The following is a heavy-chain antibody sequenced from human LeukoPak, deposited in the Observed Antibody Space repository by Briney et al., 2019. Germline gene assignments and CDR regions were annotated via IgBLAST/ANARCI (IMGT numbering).Heavy chain of an antibody. D-gene: IGHD1-26*01. J-gene: IGHJ4*02. CDR2: ISSSGSTI. V-gene: IGHV3-11*01. Sequence: KPGGSLRLSCAASGFTFSDYYMSWIRQAPGKGLEWVSYISSSGSTIYYADSVKGRFTISRDNAKNSLYLQMNSLRAEDTAVYYCARVSQESGSYSTQIDYWGQGTLVTVSS. CDR3: ARVSQESGSYSTQIDY. CDR1: GFTFSDYY.